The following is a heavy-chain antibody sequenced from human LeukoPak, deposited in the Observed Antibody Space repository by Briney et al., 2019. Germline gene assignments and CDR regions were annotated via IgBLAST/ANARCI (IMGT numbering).Heavy chain of an antibody. J-gene: IGHJ4*02. CDR2: ISGSGGTT. Sequence: PGGSLRLYCAASGFTFSNYAMTWVRQAPGKGLEWVAGISGSGGTTKYADSVKGRFTISRDSPKNTLYLQMNSLRAEDTAVYFCAKRGVVIRVILVGFHKEAYYFDSWGQGALVTVSS. V-gene: IGHV3-23*01. CDR3: AKRGVVIRVILVGFHKEAYYFDS. D-gene: IGHD3-22*01. CDR1: GFTFSNYA.